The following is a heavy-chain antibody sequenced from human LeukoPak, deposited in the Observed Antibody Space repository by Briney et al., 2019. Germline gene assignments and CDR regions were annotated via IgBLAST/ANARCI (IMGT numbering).Heavy chain of an antibody. V-gene: IGHV1-69*05. CDR2: IIPIFGTA. J-gene: IGHJ4*02. CDR3: ARWTFGGVIVRDY. CDR1: GGTFSSYA. D-gene: IGHD3-16*02. Sequence: ASVKVSCKASGGTFSSYAISWVRQAPGQGLEWMGGIIPIFGTANYAQKFQGRVTMTRNTSISTAYMELSGLRSEDTAVYYCARWTFGGVIVRDYWGQGTLVTVSS.